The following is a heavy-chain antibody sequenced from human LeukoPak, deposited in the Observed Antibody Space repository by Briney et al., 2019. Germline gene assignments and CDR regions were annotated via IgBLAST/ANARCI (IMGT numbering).Heavy chain of an antibody. Sequence: GGSLRLSCAASGFTFRNYAMHWVRQAPGKGLEWVATLTYDGSDKYYADSVKGRFTISRDNSKNTLDLQMSSLRAEDTAVYYCVKGGYSSSWSRFDYWGQGTLVTVSS. CDR3: VKGGYSSSWSRFDY. CDR2: LTYDGSDK. D-gene: IGHD6-13*01. J-gene: IGHJ4*02. V-gene: IGHV3-30*14. CDR1: GFTFRNYA.